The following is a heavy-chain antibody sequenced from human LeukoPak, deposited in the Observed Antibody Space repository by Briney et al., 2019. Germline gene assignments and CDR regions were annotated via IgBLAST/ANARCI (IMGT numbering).Heavy chain of an antibody. V-gene: IGHV4-34*01. CDR1: GGSFSGYY. Sequence: SETLSLTCAVYGGSFSGYYWSWIRQPPGKGLEWIGGINHSGSTNYNPSLKSRVTISVDTSKNQFSLKLSSVTAADTAVYYCARLISGWYYDYWGQGTLVTVSS. J-gene: IGHJ4*02. D-gene: IGHD6-19*01. CDR3: ARLISGWYYDY. CDR2: INHSGST.